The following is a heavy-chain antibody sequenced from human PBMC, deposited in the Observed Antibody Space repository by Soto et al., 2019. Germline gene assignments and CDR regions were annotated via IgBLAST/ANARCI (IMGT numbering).Heavy chain of an antibody. CDR2: VDPNGGGS. D-gene: IGHD4-17*01. J-gene: IGHJ4*01. CDR3: ATWVDYGDFEGFDF. V-gene: IGHV1-2*04. Sequence: LLKVSRKTSGYRFTDYEFHWVRQAPGQGPEWMGWVDPNGGGSNSAQKFQGSVTMTWDTSITTAYLDLTRLTTNDTATYFCATWVDYGDFEGFDFWG. CDR1: GYRFTDYE.